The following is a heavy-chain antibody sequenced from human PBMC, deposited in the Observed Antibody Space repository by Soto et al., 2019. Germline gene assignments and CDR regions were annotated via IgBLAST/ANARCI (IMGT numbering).Heavy chain of an antibody. CDR1: GGSVTNSSYY. J-gene: IGHJ4*02. D-gene: IGHD4-17*01. CDR2: VYYRGRS. CDR3: VSQRTTVPTQAYFDY. V-gene: IGHV4-39*01. Sequence: SETLSLTCTVSGGSVTNSSYYWGWNRQSPGKGLEWIGSVYYRGRSYSKSSVKSRVTISVDTSKNRFSLSLNSVIASDTAVYFCVSQRTTVPTQAYFDYWGPGALVTVSS.